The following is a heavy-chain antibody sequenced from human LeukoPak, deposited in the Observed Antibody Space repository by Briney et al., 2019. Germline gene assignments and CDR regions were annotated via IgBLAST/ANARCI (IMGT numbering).Heavy chain of an antibody. D-gene: IGHD2-15*01. CDR2: ISYDGSNK. Sequence: GRSLRLSCAASGFTFSSYGMHWVRQAPGKGLEWVAVISYDGSNKYYADSVKGRFTISRDTSKNTLYLQMNSLRAEDTAVYYCATMVVAAIGGDYWGQGTLVTVSS. J-gene: IGHJ4*02. CDR1: GFTFSSYG. V-gene: IGHV3-30*03. CDR3: ATMVVAAIGGDY.